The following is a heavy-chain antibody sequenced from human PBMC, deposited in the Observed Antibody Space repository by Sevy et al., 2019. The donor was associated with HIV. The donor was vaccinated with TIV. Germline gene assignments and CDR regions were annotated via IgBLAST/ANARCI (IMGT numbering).Heavy chain of an antibody. V-gene: IGHV3-30*04. CDR3: ARPLPFGELLTEGDYFDY. Sequence: GGSLRLSCAASGFTFSSYAMHWVRQAPGKGLEWVAVISYDGSNKYYADSVKGRFTISRDNSKNTLYLQMNSLRAEVTAVYYCARPLPFGELLTEGDYFDYWGQGTLVTVSS. CDR2: ISYDGSNK. D-gene: IGHD3-10*01. J-gene: IGHJ4*02. CDR1: GFTFSSYA.